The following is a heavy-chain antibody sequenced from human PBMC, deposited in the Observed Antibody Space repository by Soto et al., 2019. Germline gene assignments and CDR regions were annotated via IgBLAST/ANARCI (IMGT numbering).Heavy chain of an antibody. Sequence: GGSLRLSCAASGFTFTDFYMAWIRQAPGEGLEWISYISTSGTGIFYADSVKGRFTVSRDNAKNSLYLQMDSLRAEDTAVYFCARVDDPSPPYGIFDVWGKGTLVTVSS. CDR2: ISTSGTGI. CDR1: GFTFTDFY. J-gene: IGHJ3*01. D-gene: IGHD3-10*01. V-gene: IGHV3-11*01. CDR3: ARVDDPSPPYGIFDV.